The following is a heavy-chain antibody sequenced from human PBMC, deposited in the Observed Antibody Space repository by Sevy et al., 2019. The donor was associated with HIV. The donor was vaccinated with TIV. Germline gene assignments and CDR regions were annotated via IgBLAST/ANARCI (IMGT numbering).Heavy chain of an antibody. Sequence: VKVSCKASGYTFTGYYMHWVRQAPGQGLEWMGRINPNSGATDYAQKFQDRVTMTRDTSISAAYMELSSLTSDDTAVYYCAKSAPGTFDFWGQGTLVTVSS. CDR2: INPNSGAT. V-gene: IGHV1-2*06. CDR1: GYTFTGYY. J-gene: IGHJ4*02. D-gene: IGHD6-13*01. CDR3: AKSAPGTFDF.